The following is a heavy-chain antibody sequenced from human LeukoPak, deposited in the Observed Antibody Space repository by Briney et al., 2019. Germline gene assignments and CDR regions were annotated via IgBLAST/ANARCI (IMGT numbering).Heavy chain of an antibody. Sequence: GGSLRLSCAASGFTFSSYGMHWVRQAPGKGLEWVAFIRYDGSNKYYADSVKGRFTISRDNSKNTLYLQMNSLRAEDTAVYYCAKGGHYYDSSGYPWYFDLWGRGTLVTVSS. V-gene: IGHV3-30*02. CDR1: GFTFSSYG. CDR3: AKGGHYYDSSGYPWYFDL. J-gene: IGHJ2*01. D-gene: IGHD3-22*01. CDR2: IRYDGSNK.